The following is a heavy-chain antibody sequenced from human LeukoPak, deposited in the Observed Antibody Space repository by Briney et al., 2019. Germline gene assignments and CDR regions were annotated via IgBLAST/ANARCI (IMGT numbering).Heavy chain of an antibody. J-gene: IGHJ6*02. V-gene: IGHV4-59*01. CDR3: ARGASSGWTPYYYYYYGMDV. CDR1: GGSISSYY. CDR2: IYYSGST. Sequence: PSETLSLTCTVSGGSISSYYWSWIRQPPGKGLEWIGYIYYSGSTNYNPSLKSRVTISVDTSKNQFSLKLSSVTAADTVVYYCARGASSGWTPYYYYYYGMDVWGQGTTVTVSS. D-gene: IGHD6-19*01.